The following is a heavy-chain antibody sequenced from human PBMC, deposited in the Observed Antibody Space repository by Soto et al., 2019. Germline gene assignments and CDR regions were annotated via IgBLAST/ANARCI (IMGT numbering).Heavy chain of an antibody. Sequence: SETLSLTCTVSGGSISSYYWSGIRQPAGKGLEWIGRIYTSGSTNYNPSLKSRGTMSVDTSKNQFSLKLSSVTAADTAVYYCARDRYYYDSSGYYYANWFDPWGQGTLVTVSS. D-gene: IGHD3-22*01. CDR2: IYTSGST. CDR1: GGSISSYY. V-gene: IGHV4-4*07. CDR3: ARDRYYYDSSGYYYANWFDP. J-gene: IGHJ5*02.